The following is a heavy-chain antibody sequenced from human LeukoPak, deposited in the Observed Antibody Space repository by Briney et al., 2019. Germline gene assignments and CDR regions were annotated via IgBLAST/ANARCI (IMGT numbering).Heavy chain of an antibody. CDR1: GGTFSSYA. CDR3: APSYDFWSGYYSLEDY. J-gene: IGHJ4*02. CDR2: IIPIFGTA. Sequence: SVKVSCKASGGTFSSYAISWVRQAPGQGLEWMGRIIPIFGTANYAQKFQGRVTITADESTSTAYMELSSLRSEDTAVYYCAPSYDFWSGYYSLEDYWGQGTLVTVSS. V-gene: IGHV1-69*13. D-gene: IGHD3-3*01.